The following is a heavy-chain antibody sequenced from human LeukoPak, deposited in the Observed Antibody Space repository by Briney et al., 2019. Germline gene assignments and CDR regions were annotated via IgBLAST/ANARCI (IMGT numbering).Heavy chain of an antibody. J-gene: IGHJ6*03. CDR1: GGTFSSYA. D-gene: IGHD2-15*01. CDR3: ARGLSGYCSGGSCYSGSHYYYYMDV. V-gene: IGHV1-69*05. CDR2: IIPIFGTA. Sequence: SVKVSCKASGGTFSSYAISWVRQAPGQGLEWTGGIIPIFGTANYAQKFQGRVTITTDESTSTAYMELSSLRSVDTAVYYCARGLSGYCSGGSCYSGSHYYYYMDVWGKGTTVTVSS.